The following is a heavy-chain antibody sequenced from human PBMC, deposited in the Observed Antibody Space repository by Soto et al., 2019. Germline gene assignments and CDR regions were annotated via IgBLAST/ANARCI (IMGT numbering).Heavy chain of an antibody. Sequence: QVLLVQSGAEVKKPGASVKVSCKASGYDFNNYGFNWLRQSPRRGLEWLGWITAYNGNRNYAQKFQGRSTMTTDASTNTGYLELTSLTSDDTAVYYCARAYATSLRWPHDDYWGQGTLVTVSS. V-gene: IGHV1-18*01. CDR1: GYDFNNYG. D-gene: IGHD2-21*01. J-gene: IGHJ4*02. CDR2: ITAYNGNR. CDR3: ARAYATSLRWPHDDY.